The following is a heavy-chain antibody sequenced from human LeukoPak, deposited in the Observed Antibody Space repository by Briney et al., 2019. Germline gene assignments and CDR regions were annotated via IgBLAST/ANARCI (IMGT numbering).Heavy chain of an antibody. Sequence: SETLSLTCAVSGGSISSSTYYWGWIRQPPGKGLEWIGSIHYSGSSYFNPSLKSRVTISVDTSKNQFSLKLSSVTAADTAVYYCARVLVWPVMVYIDYWGQGTLVTVSS. D-gene: IGHD2-8*01. CDR3: ARVLVWPVMVYIDY. J-gene: IGHJ4*02. CDR1: GGSISSSTYY. V-gene: IGHV4-39*07. CDR2: IHYSGSS.